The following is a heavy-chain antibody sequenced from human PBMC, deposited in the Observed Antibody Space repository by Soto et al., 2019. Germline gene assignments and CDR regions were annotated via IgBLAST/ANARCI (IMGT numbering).Heavy chain of an antibody. D-gene: IGHD3-16*01. CDR3: ADAHVPWGGSAEDYFDY. J-gene: IGHJ4*02. Sequence: EVQLLESGGGLVQPGGSLRLSCAASGFTFSSYAMSWVRQAPGKGLEWVSTISGNGAYTYYAGSVKGRFTISRDNSKNTLYLQMNSLRAEDTAVYYSADAHVPWGGSAEDYFDYWGQGTLVTVSS. V-gene: IGHV3-23*01. CDR2: ISGNGAYT. CDR1: GFTFSSYA.